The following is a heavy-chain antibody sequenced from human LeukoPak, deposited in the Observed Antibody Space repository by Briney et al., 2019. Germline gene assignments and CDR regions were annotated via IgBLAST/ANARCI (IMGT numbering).Heavy chain of an antibody. D-gene: IGHD3-9*01. CDR3: ATRASGYFDWLVVY. CDR1: GYTLTELS. V-gene: IGHV1-24*01. J-gene: IGHJ4*02. CDR2: FDPEDGDT. Sequence: ASVKVSCKVSGYTLTELSMHWVRQAPGKGLEWMGGFDPEDGDTIYAQKFQGRVTMTEDTSIDTAYMELSSLRSEDTAVYYCATRASGYFDWLVVYWGQGTLVTVSS.